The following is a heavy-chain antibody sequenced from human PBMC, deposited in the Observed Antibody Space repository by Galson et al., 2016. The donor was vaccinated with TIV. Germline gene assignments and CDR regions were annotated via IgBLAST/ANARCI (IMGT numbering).Heavy chain of an antibody. Sequence: SLRLSCAASGFTFRAYSMNWVRQAPGKGLEWVASITGVSSYTYYAASVKGRFSISRENADNSLFLEMNSLRVEDTAVYYCVRDAPTDGSGYSGGYFDSWGQGTLVTVSS. V-gene: IGHV3-21*01. D-gene: IGHD3-22*01. J-gene: IGHJ4*02. CDR1: GFTFRAYS. CDR2: ITGVSSYT. CDR3: VRDAPTDGSGYSGGYFDS.